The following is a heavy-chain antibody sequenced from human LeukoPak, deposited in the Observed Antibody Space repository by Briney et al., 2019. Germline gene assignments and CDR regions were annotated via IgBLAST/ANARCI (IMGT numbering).Heavy chain of an antibody. CDR1: EFTFSRYW. D-gene: IGHD1-26*01. J-gene: IGHJ4*02. CDR3: AKDGVGATSLDC. CDR2: IKEDGSEK. V-gene: IGHV3-7*01. Sequence: GGSLRLSCAASEFTFSRYWMSWVRQAPGRGLEWVANIKEDGSEKYYVDSLKGRLSISRDNAKKSLYLQMNSLRAEDTAVYYCAKDGVGATSLDCWGQGTLVTVSS.